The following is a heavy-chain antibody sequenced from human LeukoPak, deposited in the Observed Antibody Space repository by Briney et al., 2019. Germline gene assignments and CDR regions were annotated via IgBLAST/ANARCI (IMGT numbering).Heavy chain of an antibody. D-gene: IGHD3-22*01. V-gene: IGHV4-59*12. CDR2: IYYSGST. CDR1: GGSISSYY. CDR3: ARDYYDSSGPDAFDI. Sequence: SETLSLTCTVSGGSISSYYWSWIRQPPGKGLEWIGYIYYSGSTYYNPSLKSRVTISVDTSKNQFSLKLSSVTAADTAVYYCARDYYDSSGPDAFDIWGQGTMVTVSS. J-gene: IGHJ3*02.